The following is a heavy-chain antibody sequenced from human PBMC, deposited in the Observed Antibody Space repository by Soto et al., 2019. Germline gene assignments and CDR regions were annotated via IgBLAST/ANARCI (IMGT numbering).Heavy chain of an antibody. CDR2: ISGSGGSM. Sequence: EVQLLESGGGLVQPGGSLRLSCAASGFTFSSYAMRWVRQAPGKGLEWVSAISGSGGSMYYADSVKGRFTISRDNSKNTLYLQMNRLRAEDTAVYYWARRGSGRYYDYWGQGTLVTVSS. J-gene: IGHJ4*02. CDR1: GFTFSSYA. CDR3: ARRGSGRYYDY. D-gene: IGHD6-19*01. V-gene: IGHV3-23*01.